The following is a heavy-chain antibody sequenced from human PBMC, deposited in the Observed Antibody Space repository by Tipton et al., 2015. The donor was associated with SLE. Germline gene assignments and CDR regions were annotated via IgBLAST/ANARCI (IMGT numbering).Heavy chain of an antibody. CDR2: IYSGGST. CDR3: ARTRAKNYYYMDV. CDR1: GFTVSSNY. D-gene: IGHD2-2*01. V-gene: IGHV3-66*02. J-gene: IGHJ6*03. Sequence: SLRLSCAASGFTVSSNYMSWVRQAPGKGLEWVSVIYSGGSTYYADSVKGRFTISRDNSKNTLYLQMNSLRAEDTAVYYCARTRAKNYYYMDVWGKGTTVTVSS.